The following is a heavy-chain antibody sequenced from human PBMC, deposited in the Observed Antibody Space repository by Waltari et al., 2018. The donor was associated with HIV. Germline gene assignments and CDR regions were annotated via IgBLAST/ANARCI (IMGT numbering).Heavy chain of an antibody. CDR1: GFTFDDYA. J-gene: IGHJ4*02. Sequence: EVQLVESGGGLVQHGRSLRLSCAASGFTFDDYAMPWVRQAPGKGLEWVAGISWNSGSIGYEDSVKGRFTISRDNAKNSVYLEMNSLRTEDTALYYCAKGPFDYWGQGTLVTVSS. V-gene: IGHV3-9*01. CDR3: AKGPFDY. CDR2: ISWNSGSI.